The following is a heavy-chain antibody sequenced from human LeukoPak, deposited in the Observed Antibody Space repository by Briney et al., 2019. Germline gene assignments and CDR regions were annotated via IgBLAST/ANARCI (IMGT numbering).Heavy chain of an antibody. V-gene: IGHV4-39*01. CDR3: TTGRSDYSDF. CDR1: GGSISSSSLY. Sequence: PSETLSLTCTVSGGSISSSSLYWGWIRQPPGKGLEWIGSIYYSGSTYYNPSLKSRVTISVDTSKNQFSLKLSSVTAADTAVYYCTTGRSDYSDFWGQGTLVTVSS. D-gene: IGHD1-1*01. J-gene: IGHJ4*02. CDR2: IYYSGST.